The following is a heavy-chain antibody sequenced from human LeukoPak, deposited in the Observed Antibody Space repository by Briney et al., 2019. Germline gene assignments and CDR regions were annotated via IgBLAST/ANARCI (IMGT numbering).Heavy chain of an antibody. D-gene: IGHD3-16*01. CDR1: GFTFSSYA. CDR3: ARRAYYDDKPEEEVY. CDR2: IVYDGRNR. J-gene: IGHJ4*02. Sequence: GGSLRLSCAASGFTFSSYAMHWVRQAPGKGLEWVAIIVYDGRNRYADSVKGRFTVSRDNSKNTLYLQMNSLRAEDTAAYYCARRAYYDDKPEEEVYWGQGPLVTVSS. V-gene: IGHV3-30*04.